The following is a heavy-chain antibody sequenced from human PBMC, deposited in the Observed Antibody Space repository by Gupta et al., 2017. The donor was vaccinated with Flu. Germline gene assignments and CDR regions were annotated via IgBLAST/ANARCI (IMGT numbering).Heavy chain of an antibody. D-gene: IGHD2-15*01. CDR3: ARDPPYCSGGSCHDY. CDR1: SNNY. V-gene: IGHV3-53*01. Sequence: SNNYVGWVRQAPGKGLEWVSIIYAGGTTYYADSGKGRFTISRDDSKNTLFLQRNGLRAEDTAMYYCARDPPYCSGGSCHDYWGQGTLVTVSS. J-gene: IGHJ4*02. CDR2: IYAGGTT.